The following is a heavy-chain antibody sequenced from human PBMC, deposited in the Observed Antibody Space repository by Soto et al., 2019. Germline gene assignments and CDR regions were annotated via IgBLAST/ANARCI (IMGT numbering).Heavy chain of an antibody. J-gene: IGHJ2*01. V-gene: IGHV4-34*02. D-gene: IGHD4-17*01. CDR3: ATHLKTTVTVYLYFDL. CDR2: INHSGST. Sequence: QVHLQQWGAGLLKPSETLSLTCAVYGGSFSGYYWSGIRQPPGKGLEWIGEINHSGSTNFNPSLKSRVSISLNTAKNQFALKLSSVTAADTAVYYCATHLKTTVTVYLYFDLWGRGTLVTVSS. CDR1: GGSFSGYY.